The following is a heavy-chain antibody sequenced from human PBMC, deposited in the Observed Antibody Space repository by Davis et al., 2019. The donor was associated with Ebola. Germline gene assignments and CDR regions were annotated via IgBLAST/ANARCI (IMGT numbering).Heavy chain of an antibody. CDR3: TPTLLEWPHYYYYGMDV. CDR1: GFTFSNAW. V-gene: IGHV3-15*07. J-gene: IGHJ6*02. CDR2: IKSKTDGGTT. Sequence: GSLRLSCAASGFTFSNAWMNWVRQAPGKGLEWVGRIKSKTDGGTTDYAAPVKGRFTISRDDSKTTLYLQMNSLKTEDTAVYYCTPTLLEWPHYYYYGMDVWGQGTTVTVSS. D-gene: IGHD3-3*01.